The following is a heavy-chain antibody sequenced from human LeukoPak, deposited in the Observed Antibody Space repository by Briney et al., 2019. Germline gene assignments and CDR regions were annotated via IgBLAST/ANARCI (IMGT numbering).Heavy chain of an antibody. CDR2: ISAYNGNT. Sequence: GASVKVSCKASGYTFTSYGISWVRQAPGQGLEWMGWISAYNGNTNYSQKLQGRVTMTTDTSTSTAYMELRSLRSDDTAVHYCARDRETWHGLRYFDYWGQGTLVTVSS. J-gene: IGHJ4*02. CDR1: GYTFTSYG. D-gene: IGHD1-26*01. CDR3: ARDRETWHGLRYFDY. V-gene: IGHV1-18*01.